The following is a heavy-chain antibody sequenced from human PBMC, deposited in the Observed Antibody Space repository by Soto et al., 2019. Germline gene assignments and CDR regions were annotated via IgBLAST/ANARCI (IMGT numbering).Heavy chain of an antibody. J-gene: IGHJ4*02. CDR2: IYPGDSDT. D-gene: IGHD3-10*01. CDR1: GYSFTSYW. Sequence: GESLKISCKGSGYSFTSYWIGWVRQMPGKGLEWMGIIYPGDSDTRYSPSFQGQVTISADKSISTAYLQWSSLKASDTAMYYCARLLGEGSGEYPSFDYWGQGTLVTVSS. V-gene: IGHV5-51*01. CDR3: ARLLGEGSGEYPSFDY.